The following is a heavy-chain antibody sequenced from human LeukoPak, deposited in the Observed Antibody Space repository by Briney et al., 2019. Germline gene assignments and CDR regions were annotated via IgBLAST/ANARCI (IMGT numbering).Heavy chain of an antibody. J-gene: IGHJ5*02. V-gene: IGHV1-8*02. CDR1: GGTFSSYA. Sequence: ASVKVSCKASGGTFSSYAISWVRQAPGQGLEWMGWMNPNSGNTGYAQKFQGRVTMTRNTSISTAYMELSSLRSEDTAVYYCAREGFTIFGVVISPHNWFDPWGQGTLVTVSS. CDR3: AREGFTIFGVVISPHNWFDP. CDR2: MNPNSGNT. D-gene: IGHD3-3*01.